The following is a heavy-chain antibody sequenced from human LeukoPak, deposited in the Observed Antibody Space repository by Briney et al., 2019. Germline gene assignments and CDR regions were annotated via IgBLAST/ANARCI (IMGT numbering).Heavy chain of an antibody. CDR2: IYPRDSDT. CDR3: ARHRKKRRNCYGSGSHYPDV. D-gene: IGHD3-10*01. Sequence: GESLMISCKGSGYIFTSYWFVWGRHMPAKSVEGVGVIYPRDSDTRYSPSFQGQVTLSADKSISTAYLQWSSLNASDTAMYYCARHRKKRRNCYGSGSHYPDVWGKGTTVTVSS. V-gene: IGHV5-51*01. CDR1: GYIFTSYW. J-gene: IGHJ6*04.